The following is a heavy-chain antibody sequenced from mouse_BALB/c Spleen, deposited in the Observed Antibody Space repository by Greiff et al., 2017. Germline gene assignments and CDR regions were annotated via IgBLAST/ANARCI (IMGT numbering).Heavy chain of an antibody. CDR3: TGGNYNYAMDY. CDR2: IDPETGGT. Sequence: VKLQQSGAELVRPGASVTLSCKASGYTFTDYEMHWVKQTPVHGLEWIGAIDPETGGTAYNQKFKGKATLTADKSSSTAYMELRSLTSEDSAVYYCTGGNYNYAMDYWGQGTSVTVSS. J-gene: IGHJ4*01. CDR1: GYTFTDYE. D-gene: IGHD2-1*01. V-gene: IGHV1-15*01.